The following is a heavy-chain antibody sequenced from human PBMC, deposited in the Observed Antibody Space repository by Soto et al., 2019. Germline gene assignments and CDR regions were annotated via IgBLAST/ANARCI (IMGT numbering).Heavy chain of an antibody. V-gene: IGHV3-30*18. Sequence: GGSLRLSCAASGFTFSSYGMHWVRQAPGKGLEWVAVISYDGSNKYYADSVKGRFTISRDNSKNTLYLQMNSLRAEDTAVYYCAKAPIAVADYWGQGTLVTVSS. CDR3: AKAPIAVADY. CDR2: ISYDGSNK. D-gene: IGHD6-19*01. J-gene: IGHJ4*02. CDR1: GFTFSSYG.